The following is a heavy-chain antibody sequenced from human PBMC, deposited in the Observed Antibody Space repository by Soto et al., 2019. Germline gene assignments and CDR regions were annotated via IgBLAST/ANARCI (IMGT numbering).Heavy chain of an antibody. Sequence: NPSETLSLTCTVSGGSISSYYWSWIRQPPGKGLEWIGYIYYSGSTNYNPSLKSRVTISVDTSKNQFSLKLSSVTAADTAVYYCAREAGDYVWGSYRPFDYWGQGTLVTVSS. V-gene: IGHV4-59*01. CDR1: GGSISSYY. D-gene: IGHD3-16*02. CDR2: IYYSGST. J-gene: IGHJ4*02. CDR3: AREAGDYVWGSYRPFDY.